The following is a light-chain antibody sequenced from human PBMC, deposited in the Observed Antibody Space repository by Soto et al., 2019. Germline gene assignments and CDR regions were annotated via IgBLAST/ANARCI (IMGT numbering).Light chain of an antibody. CDR1: QSVRGN. V-gene: IGKV3-15*01. CDR2: GAS. CDR3: QQYNNWPPLYT. Sequence: EIVMTQSPATLSVSPGERVTLSCWASQSVRGNLAWYQQKPGQAPRLLIYGASTRATGIPARFSGSGSGTEFTLTISSLQSEDFAVYYCQQYNNWPPLYTFGQGTKLEI. J-gene: IGKJ2*01.